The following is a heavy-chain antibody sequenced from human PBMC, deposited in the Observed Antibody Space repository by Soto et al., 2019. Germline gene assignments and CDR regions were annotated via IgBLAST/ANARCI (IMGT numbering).Heavy chain of an antibody. J-gene: IGHJ4*02. CDR3: ASGSHVPHY. V-gene: IGHV4-30-2*01. CDR2: ISHSGST. D-gene: IGHD6-6*01. Sequence: QLQLQESGSGLVKPSQTLSLTCAVSGGSISSGGYSWSWIRQPPGKGLEWIGYISHSGSTYYNPSLKSRVTTSVDRSKNQFALKLSSVTAADTAVYFCASGSHVPHYWGQGTLVTVSS. CDR1: GGSISSGGYS.